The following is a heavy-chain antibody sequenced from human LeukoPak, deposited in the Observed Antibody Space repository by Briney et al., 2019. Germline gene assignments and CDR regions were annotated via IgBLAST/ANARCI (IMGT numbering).Heavy chain of an antibody. J-gene: IGHJ4*02. CDR1: GFTFSSYW. Sequence: GGSLRLSCAASGFTFSSYWMHWVRQAPGKGLVWVSRISTDGSSAIYADSVKGRFTISRDNAKNTLYLQMNSLRAEDTAVYYCARVNVCPRCHFDYWGQGSLVTVSS. D-gene: IGHD3-16*01. V-gene: IGHV3-74*01. CDR3: ARVNVCPRCHFDY. CDR2: ISTDGSSA.